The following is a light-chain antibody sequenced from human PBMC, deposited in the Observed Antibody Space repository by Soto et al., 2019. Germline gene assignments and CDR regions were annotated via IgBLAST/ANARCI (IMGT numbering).Light chain of an antibody. V-gene: IGKV3-15*01. J-gene: IGKJ3*01. Sequence: EIVMTQSPAILSLSPGETATLSCRASQSVTTKLAWYQQRPGQTPRLLIYNASTRATAVPARFSGGGSGTHFTLTITRLEPEDFAIYICQNYNLAFGPGTKVDIK. CDR2: NAS. CDR1: QSVTTK. CDR3: QNYNLA.